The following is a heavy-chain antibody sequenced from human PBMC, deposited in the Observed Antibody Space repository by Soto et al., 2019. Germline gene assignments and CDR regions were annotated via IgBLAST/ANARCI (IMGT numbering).Heavy chain of an antibody. CDR3: ARVGGAFGELF. D-gene: IGHD3-10*01. Sequence: SETLSLTSAVYGGSLSGYYWSWIRQPPGKGLEWIGEINHSGSTNYNPSLKSRVAISVDTSKNQFSLMLSSVTAADTAMYYCARVGGAFGELFWGQGNLVTVSS. CDR1: GGSLSGYY. CDR2: INHSGST. J-gene: IGHJ4*02. V-gene: IGHV4-34*01.